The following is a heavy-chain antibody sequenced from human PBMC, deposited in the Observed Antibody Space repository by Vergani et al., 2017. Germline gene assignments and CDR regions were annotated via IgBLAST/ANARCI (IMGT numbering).Heavy chain of an antibody. CDR2: IYYSGST. Sequence: QLQLHKSGPGLVKPSATLSLTCTLSGGSISSSSHFWGWLRQTPGKGLEWIGSIYYSGSTYYNPSLKSRVSISVDTSKNQFSLKLSSVTAADSAVYYCARHDSGHYDSSYYGLDVWGQGTTVTVSS. CDR1: GGSISSSSHF. V-gene: IGHV4-39*01. J-gene: IGHJ6*02. D-gene: IGHD3-16*01. CDR3: ARHDSGHYDSSYYGLDV.